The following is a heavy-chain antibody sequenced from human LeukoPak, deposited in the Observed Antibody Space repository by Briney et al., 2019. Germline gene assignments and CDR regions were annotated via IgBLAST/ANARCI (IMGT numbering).Heavy chain of an antibody. V-gene: IGHV3-23*01. CDR3: AKSLTVGYSYTSEDY. Sequence: PGGSLRLSCAASGFTFSSYAMSWVRRAPGKGLEWVSAISGSGGSTYYADSVKGRFTISRDNSKNTLYLQMNSLRAEDTAVYYCAKSLTVGYSYTSEDYWGQGTLVTVSS. CDR1: GFTFSSYA. D-gene: IGHD5-18*01. CDR2: ISGSGGST. J-gene: IGHJ4*02.